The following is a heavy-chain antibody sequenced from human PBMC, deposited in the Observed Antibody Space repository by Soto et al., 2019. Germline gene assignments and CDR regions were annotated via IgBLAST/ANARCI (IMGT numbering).Heavy chain of an antibody. J-gene: IGHJ5*01. CDR2: MNPNSNNT. V-gene: IGHV1-8*01. CDR1: GYTFASYD. Sequence: QVQLVQSGAEVKTPGASVKVSCKASGYTFASYDINWVRQAPGQGLEWMGWMNPNSNNTGYAQKLQGRRTRTKNIAFSIAHRELGSLRNEDTAAYYCARSDGYHFNWLDSWGQGTLVTVSA. D-gene: IGHD2-21*01. CDR3: ARSDGYHFNWLDS.